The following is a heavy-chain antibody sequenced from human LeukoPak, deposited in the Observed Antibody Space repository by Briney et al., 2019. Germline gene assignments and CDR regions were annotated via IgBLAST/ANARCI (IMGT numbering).Heavy chain of an antibody. CDR3: ARERIVNTAFDI. J-gene: IGHJ3*02. CDR2: ISGGAGTT. V-gene: IGHV3-23*01. Sequence: PGGSLRLSCAASGFTFTNYGMSWVRQAPGKGLEWVSVISGGAGTTYSADSVKGRFTISRDNSKNTLYLQMNSVRAEDTAVYYCARERIVNTAFDIWGQGTMVTVSS. D-gene: IGHD2/OR15-2a*01. CDR1: GFTFTNYG.